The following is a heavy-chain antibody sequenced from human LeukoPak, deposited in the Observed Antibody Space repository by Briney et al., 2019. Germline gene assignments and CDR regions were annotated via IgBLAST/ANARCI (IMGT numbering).Heavy chain of an antibody. CDR2: ISSTGSTI. J-gene: IGHJ4*02. CDR3: AKGSLRIPAAAFDY. D-gene: IGHD6-13*01. Sequence: GGSLRLSCAASGFTFSSYAMSWVRQAPGKGLEWVSYISSTGSTIYYAHSVKGRFTISRDNANDSLDLQMNSLRAEDTAVYYCAKGSLRIPAAAFDYWGQATLVPVSS. CDR1: GFTFSSYA. V-gene: IGHV3-48*04.